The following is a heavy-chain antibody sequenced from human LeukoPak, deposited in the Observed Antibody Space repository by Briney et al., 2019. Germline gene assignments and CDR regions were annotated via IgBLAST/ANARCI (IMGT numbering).Heavy chain of an antibody. J-gene: IGHJ4*02. D-gene: IGHD3-16*01. Sequence: ASVKVSCKASGYTFTNFGISWIRQAPGQGLEWMGWISPYNGNTNYAQKFQGRVTMTTDTSTSTAYMELRSLRSDDTAVYYCARDLAGGDYWGQGTLVTVSS. CDR1: GYTFTNFG. V-gene: IGHV1-18*01. CDR2: ISPYNGNT. CDR3: ARDLAGGDY.